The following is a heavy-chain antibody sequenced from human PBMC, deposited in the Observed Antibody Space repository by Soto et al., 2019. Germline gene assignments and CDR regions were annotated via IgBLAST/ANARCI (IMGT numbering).Heavy chain of an antibody. J-gene: IGHJ4*02. CDR1: GFTFSSYA. CDR3: AKRDYGDYEGAIDYFDY. CDR2: ISGSGGST. V-gene: IGHV3-23*01. Sequence: GGSLRLSCAASGFTFSSYAMSWVRQALGKGLEWVSAISGSGGSTYYADSVKGRFTISRDNSKNTLYLQMNSLRAEDTAVYYCAKRDYGDYEGAIDYFDYWGQGTLVTVSS. D-gene: IGHD4-17*01.